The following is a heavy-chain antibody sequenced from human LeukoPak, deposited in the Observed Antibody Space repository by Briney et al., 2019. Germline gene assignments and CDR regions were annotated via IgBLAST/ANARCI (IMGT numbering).Heavy chain of an antibody. Sequence: SVKVSCKASGGTFSSSAISWVRQAPGQGLEWMGGIIPIFGTANYAQKFQDRVTITADESTSTVYMEVSSLRSVDTAVYYCARAKSSSWYGGPFDYWGQGTLVTVSS. CDR3: ARAKSSSWYGGPFDY. J-gene: IGHJ4*02. CDR1: GGTFSSSA. D-gene: IGHD6-13*01. V-gene: IGHV1-69*13. CDR2: IIPIFGTA.